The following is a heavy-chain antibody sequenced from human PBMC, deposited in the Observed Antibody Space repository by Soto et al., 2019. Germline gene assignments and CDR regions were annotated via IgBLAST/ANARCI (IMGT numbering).Heavy chain of an antibody. D-gene: IGHD1-20*01. Sequence: QVQLVQSGAEVKKPGSSVKVSCKASGGTFSSYAISWVRQAPGQGLEWMGGIIPIFGTANYAQKFQGRVTIXXDXSKXTAYMELSSLRSEDTAVYYCARTPSITGTTGWFDPWGQGTLVTVSS. CDR2: IIPIFGTA. CDR3: ARTPSITGTTGWFDP. V-gene: IGHV1-69*14. J-gene: IGHJ5*02. CDR1: GGTFSSYA.